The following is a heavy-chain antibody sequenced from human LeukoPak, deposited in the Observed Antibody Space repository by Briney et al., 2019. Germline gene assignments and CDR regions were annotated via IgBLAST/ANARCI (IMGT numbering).Heavy chain of an antibody. CDR2: IWYDGSNK. J-gene: IGHJ3*02. D-gene: IGHD4-17*01. CDR1: EFTFSFYG. CDR3: AREQYGSDDALDI. V-gene: IGHV3-33*01. Sequence: GGSLRLSCAASEFTFSFYGMHWVRQAPGKGLEWVAVIWYDGSNKYYADSVKGRFTISRDNSKNTLYLQMNSLRAEDTAVYYCAREQYGSDDALDIWGQGTMVTVSS.